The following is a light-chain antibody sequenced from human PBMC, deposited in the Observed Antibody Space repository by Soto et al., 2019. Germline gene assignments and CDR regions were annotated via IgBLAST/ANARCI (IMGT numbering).Light chain of an antibody. J-gene: IGKJ1*01. CDR3: QQRSNWWT. V-gene: IGKV3-11*01. CDR1: QSVSSY. CDR2: DAS. Sequence: EIVLTQSPATLSLSPGERATLSCRASQSVSSYLAWYQQKPGQAPRLLIYDASNRATGIPARFSGSGSGTAFPLPISSLEPEDLAVYYCQQRSNWWTFGQGPRWKSN.